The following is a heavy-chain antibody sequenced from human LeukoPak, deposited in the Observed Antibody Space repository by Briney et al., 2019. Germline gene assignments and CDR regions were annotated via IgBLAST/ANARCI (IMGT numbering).Heavy chain of an antibody. J-gene: IGHJ4*02. D-gene: IGHD3-10*01. CDR3: AKEPASGSCFDY. Sequence: GGSLRLSCAASGYTFNSYAMSWFRQAPGKGLEWVSAISGSGGSTYYADSVKGRFTISRDNSKNTLYLQMNSLRAEDTALYYCAKEPASGSCFDYWGQGTLVTVSS. CDR2: ISGSGGST. V-gene: IGHV3-23*01. CDR1: GYTFNSYA.